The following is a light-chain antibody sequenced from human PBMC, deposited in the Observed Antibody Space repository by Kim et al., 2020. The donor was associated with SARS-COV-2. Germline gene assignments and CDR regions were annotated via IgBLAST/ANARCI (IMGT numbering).Light chain of an antibody. CDR2: SDS. V-gene: IGLV1-44*01. J-gene: IGLJ2*01. Sequence: SVLTQPPSASGSPGQRLTISCSGSRFNIGGNSVNWYQQLPGTAPKLLIHSDSQKPSGVPGRFSGSKSGTSSSLAISGLQSEDEADYYCASWDDSLNVDVFGGGTQLTVL. CDR3: ASWDDSLNVDV. CDR1: RFNIGGNS.